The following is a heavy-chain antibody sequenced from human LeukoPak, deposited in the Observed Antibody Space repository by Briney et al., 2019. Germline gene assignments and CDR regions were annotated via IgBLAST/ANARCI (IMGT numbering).Heavy chain of an antibody. CDR1: GFTFDDYA. J-gene: IGHJ4*02. Sequence: GRSLRLSCAASGFTFDDYAMHWVRQAPGKGLEWVSGISWNSGGIGYVDSVKGRFTISRDNAKNSLYLRMDSLRAEDTALYYCARDRLGPSFSVSHFDLWGQGTLVTVSS. D-gene: IGHD3-3*02. CDR2: ISWNSGGI. V-gene: IGHV3-9*01. CDR3: ARDRLGPSFSVSHFDL.